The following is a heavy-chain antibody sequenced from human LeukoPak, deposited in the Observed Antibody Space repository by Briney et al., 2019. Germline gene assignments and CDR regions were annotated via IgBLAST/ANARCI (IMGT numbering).Heavy chain of an antibody. Sequence: GGSLRLSCAASGFTFRSYEMHWVRLTPGKGLTWVSRINSDGTKTGYADSVKGRFTISRDNGKNTLYLQMNSLRAEDTAIYYCASLDPFDYWGQGTLVTVSS. CDR3: ASLDPFDY. CDR2: INSDGTKT. J-gene: IGHJ4*02. V-gene: IGHV3-74*01. CDR1: GFTFRSYE.